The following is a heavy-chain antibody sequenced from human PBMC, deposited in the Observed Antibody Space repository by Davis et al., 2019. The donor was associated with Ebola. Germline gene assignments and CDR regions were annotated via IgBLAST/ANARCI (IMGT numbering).Heavy chain of an antibody. V-gene: IGHV3-30*03. CDR1: GFTFYNFG. CDR2: ISYDGTNK. J-gene: IGHJ5*02. D-gene: IGHD3-10*01. CDR3: ARTMVRGVIWFDP. Sequence: GGSLRLSCAASGFTFYNFGMHWVRHAPGKGLEWVAAISYDGTNKYYADSVKGRFTISRDNSKNTLYLQMNSLRAEDTAVYYCARTMVRGVIWFDPWGQGTLVTVSS.